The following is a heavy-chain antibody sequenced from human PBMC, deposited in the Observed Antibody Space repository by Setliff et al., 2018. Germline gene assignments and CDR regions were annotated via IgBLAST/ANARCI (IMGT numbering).Heavy chain of an antibody. CDR3: ARDFGGWNLYYFDF. J-gene: IGHJ4*02. CDR2: MNWNGGGT. CDR1: GFTFSGYS. D-gene: IGHD6-19*01. V-gene: IGHV3-20*04. Sequence: GGSLRLSCEASGFTFSGYSMNWVRQAPGKGLEWVSTMNWNGGGTSYADSVKGRFTISRDIAENSLYLRMNGLRAEDTAFSYCARDFGGWNLYYFDFRGQGPLVTVSS.